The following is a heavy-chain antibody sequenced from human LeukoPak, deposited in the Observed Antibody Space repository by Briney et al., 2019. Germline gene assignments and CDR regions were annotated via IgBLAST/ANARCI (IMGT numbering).Heavy chain of an antibody. CDR1: GFTFSSYG. CDR3: AKGSHSGSDSPPEIDY. Sequence: GGSLRLSCAASGFTFSSYGMHWVRQAPGKGLEWVAVISYDGSNKYYADSVKGRVTISRDNSKNTLYLQMNSLRAEDTAVYYCAKGSHSGSDSPPEIDYWGQGTLVTVSS. J-gene: IGHJ4*02. V-gene: IGHV3-30*18. CDR2: ISYDGSNK. D-gene: IGHD5-12*01.